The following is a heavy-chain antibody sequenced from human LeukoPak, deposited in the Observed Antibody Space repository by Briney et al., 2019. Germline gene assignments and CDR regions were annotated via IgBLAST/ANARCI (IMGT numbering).Heavy chain of an antibody. CDR1: GYTLTELS. Sequence: ASVKVSCKVSGYTLTELSMHWVRQAPGKGLEWMGGFDPEDGETIYAQKFQGRVTMTEDTSTDTAYMELSSLRSEDTAVYYCATGTLAYCGGGCYPISYWGQGTLVTVSS. CDR3: ATGTLAYCGGGCYPISY. CDR2: FDPEDGET. D-gene: IGHD2-21*02. J-gene: IGHJ4*02. V-gene: IGHV1-24*01.